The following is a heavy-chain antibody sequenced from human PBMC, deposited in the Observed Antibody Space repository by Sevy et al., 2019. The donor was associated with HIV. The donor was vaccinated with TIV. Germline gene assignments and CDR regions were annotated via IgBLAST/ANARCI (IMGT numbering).Heavy chain of an antibody. CDR2: ISWNSGSI. D-gene: IGHD3-16*02. V-gene: IGHV3-9*01. J-gene: IGHJ4*02. Sequence: GGSLRLSCAASGFTFDDYDMHWVRQAPGKGLEWVSGISWNSGSIGYADSVKGRFTISRDNAKNSLYLQMNSLRAEDTALYYCAKGKRLGELSAFDYWGQGTLVTVSS. CDR1: GFTFDDYD. CDR3: AKGKRLGELSAFDY.